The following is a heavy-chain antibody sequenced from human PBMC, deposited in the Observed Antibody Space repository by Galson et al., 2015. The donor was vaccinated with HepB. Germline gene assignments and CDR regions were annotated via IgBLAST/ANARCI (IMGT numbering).Heavy chain of an antibody. CDR3: ARQTTVTTGDWFDP. D-gene: IGHD4-17*01. V-gene: IGHV5-51*01. CDR2: IYPGDSDT. CDR1: W. Sequence: WWSWVRQPPGKGLEWMGIIYPGDSDTRYSPSFQGQVTISADKSISTAYLQWSSLKASDTAMYYCARQTTVTTGDWFDPWGQGTLVTVSS. J-gene: IGHJ5*02.